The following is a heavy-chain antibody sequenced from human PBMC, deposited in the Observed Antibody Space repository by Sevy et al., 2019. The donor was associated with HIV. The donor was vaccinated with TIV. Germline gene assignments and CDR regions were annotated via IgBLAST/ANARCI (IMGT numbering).Heavy chain of an antibody. V-gene: IGHV3-33*01. Sequence: GGSLRLSCAASGFTFSDYGIHWVRQAPGKGPEWVAVIWYDGINKYYVDSVKGRFTISRDNSKNTVYLQMNSLRAEDTAVYYCARDKLLPVMVTMVRGALTYYFDYWGQGTLVTVSS. D-gene: IGHD3-10*01. CDR2: IWYDGINK. CDR1: GFTFSDYG. J-gene: IGHJ4*02. CDR3: ARDKLLPVMVTMVRGALTYYFDY.